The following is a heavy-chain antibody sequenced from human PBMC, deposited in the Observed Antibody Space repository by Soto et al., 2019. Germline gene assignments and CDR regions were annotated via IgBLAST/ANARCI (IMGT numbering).Heavy chain of an antibody. J-gene: IGHJ4*02. CDR1: GFTVNDYA. V-gene: IGHV3-23*01. Sequence: PGGSLRLSCAASGFTVNDYAMSWARQAPGKGLEWVSSISESGIGTYYADSVKGRFTISRDNSKNTLYLQMNGLTAEDAAVYFCAKDKYDHDIDHWFSEFWGPGTLVTVSS. CDR3: AKDKYDHDIDHWFSEF. D-gene: IGHD3-3*01. CDR2: ISESGIGT.